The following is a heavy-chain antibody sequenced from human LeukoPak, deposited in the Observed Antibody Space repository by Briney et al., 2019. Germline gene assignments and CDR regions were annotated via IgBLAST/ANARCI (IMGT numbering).Heavy chain of an antibody. J-gene: IGHJ4*02. D-gene: IGHD1-26*01. CDR1: GGSFSGYY. CDR3: ARRSRGGSYYFDY. CDR2: INHSGST. Sequence: SETLSLTCAVYGGSFSGYYWSWIRQPPGKGLEWIGEINHSGSTNYNPSLKSRVTISVDTSKNQFSLKLSSVTAADTAVYYCARRSRGGSYYFDYWGQGTLVTVSS. V-gene: IGHV4-34*01.